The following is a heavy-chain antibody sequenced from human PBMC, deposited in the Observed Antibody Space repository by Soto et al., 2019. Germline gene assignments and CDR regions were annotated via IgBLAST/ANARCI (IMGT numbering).Heavy chain of an antibody. Sequence: PGGSLRLSCAASGFTFSSYGMHWVRQAPGKGLEWVAVISYDGSNKYYADSVKGRSTISRDNSKNTLYLQMNSLRAEDTAAYYCAKDKQLWLSTPDYWGQGTLVTVSS. CDR3: AKDKQLWLSTPDY. V-gene: IGHV3-30*18. D-gene: IGHD5-18*01. CDR2: ISYDGSNK. CDR1: GFTFSSYG. J-gene: IGHJ4*02.